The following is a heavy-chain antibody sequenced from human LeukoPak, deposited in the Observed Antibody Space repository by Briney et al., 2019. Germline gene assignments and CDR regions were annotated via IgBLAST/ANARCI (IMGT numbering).Heavy chain of an antibody. D-gene: IGHD5-18*01. Sequence: PSETLSLTCTVSGVSISSLSWSWIRQPPGGGLESFGSISNTGATNYNPSLKSRVNISVDTSNNEVSQKVTSVNAADTAVYYCARGSDSYGYPYYYYYYMDVWGKGTTVTVSS. J-gene: IGHJ6*03. CDR1: GVSISSLS. V-gene: IGHV4-59*11. CDR2: ISNTGAT. CDR3: ARGSDSYGYPYYYYYYMDV.